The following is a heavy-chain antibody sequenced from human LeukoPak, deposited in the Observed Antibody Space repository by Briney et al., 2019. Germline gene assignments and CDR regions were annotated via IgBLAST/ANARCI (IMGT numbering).Heavy chain of an antibody. CDR2: IIPIFGTA. CDR3: ARSSKGSASYLGY. V-gene: IGHV1-69*05. Sequence: ASVKVSCKASGGTFSSYSISWVRQAPGQGLEWMGGIIPIFGTANYAQKFQGRVTITTDESTSTAYMELSSLRSEDTAVYYYARSSKGSASYLGYWGQGTLVTVSS. D-gene: IGHD3-10*01. J-gene: IGHJ4*02. CDR1: GGTFSSYS.